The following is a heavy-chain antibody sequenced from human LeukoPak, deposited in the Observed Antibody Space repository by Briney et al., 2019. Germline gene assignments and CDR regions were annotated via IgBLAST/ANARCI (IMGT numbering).Heavy chain of an antibody. D-gene: IGHD2-2*01. CDR1: GGSFSGYY. CDR3: ARVLVVVPAAMVSGNWFDP. J-gene: IGHJ5*02. Sequence: SETLFLTCAVYGGSFSGYYWSWIRQPPGKGLEWIGEINHSGSTNYNPSLKSRVTISVDTSKNQFSLKLSSVTAADTAVYYCARVLVVVPAAMVSGNWFDPWGQGTLVTVSS. CDR2: INHSGST. V-gene: IGHV4-34*01.